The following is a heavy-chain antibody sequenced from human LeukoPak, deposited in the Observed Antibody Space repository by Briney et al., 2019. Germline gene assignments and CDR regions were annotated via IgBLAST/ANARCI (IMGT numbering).Heavy chain of an antibody. J-gene: IGHJ4*02. CDR2: INAGNDNT. CDR1: GYTFTHYA. CDR3: ARGGSGNLPYYFDY. Sequence: ASVKVSCKTSGYTFTHYAIHWVRQAPGQRLEWMGWINAGNDNTKYSQKFQGRVTITRDTSASTAYMELSSLRSEDTAVFYCARGGSGNLPYYFDYWGQGALVTVSS. V-gene: IGHV1-3*01. D-gene: IGHD1-1*01.